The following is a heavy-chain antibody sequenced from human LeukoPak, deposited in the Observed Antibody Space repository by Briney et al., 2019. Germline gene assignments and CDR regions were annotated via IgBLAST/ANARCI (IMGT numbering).Heavy chain of an antibody. CDR1: GGTFSSYA. CDR2: IIPIFGTA. J-gene: IGHJ1*01. Sequence: SVKVSCKASGGTFSSYAISWVRQAPGQGLEWMGGIIPIFGTANYAQKLQGRVTMTTDTSTSTAYMELRSLRSDDTAVYYCASTSGYSSSWSHFQHWGQGTLVTVSS. D-gene: IGHD6-13*01. V-gene: IGHV1-69*05. CDR3: ASTSGYSSSWSHFQH.